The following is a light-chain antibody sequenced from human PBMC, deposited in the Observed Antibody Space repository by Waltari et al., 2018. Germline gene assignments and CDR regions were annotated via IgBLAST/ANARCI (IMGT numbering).Light chain of an antibody. V-gene: IGLV1-44*01. Sequence: QSALTQEASVSGTVGQKVTLSCSGNSNNIGKYAVAWYQQISHGTPKTLMVGNSLSSGIPDRFFGSKSGTTASLTISGLQPEDEAVYYCSTWDYSLTTGLFGGGTKLTVI. J-gene: IGLJ3*02. CDR2: GNS. CDR1: SNNIGKYA. CDR3: STWDYSLTTGL.